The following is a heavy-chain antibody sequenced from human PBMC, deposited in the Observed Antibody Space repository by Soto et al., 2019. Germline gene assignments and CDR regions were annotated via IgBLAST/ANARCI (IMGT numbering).Heavy chain of an antibody. CDR1: GYTFTHYG. V-gene: IGHV1-18*01. D-gene: IGHD6-6*01. CDR2: VSAYNGER. Sequence: ASVKVSCKASGYTFTHYGINWVRQAPGQGLEWLGWVSAYNGERRYAQRVQARVIMTTDTSTTTAYMELRSLRSDDTAVYYCSRGTSIPASGDYWGQGTLVTVSS. J-gene: IGHJ4*01. CDR3: SRGTSIPASGDY.